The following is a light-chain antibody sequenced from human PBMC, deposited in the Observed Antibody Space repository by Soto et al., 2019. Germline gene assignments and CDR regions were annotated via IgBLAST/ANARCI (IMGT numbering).Light chain of an antibody. Sequence: SALTQPPSVSGSPGQSVTISCTGTSSDVGSYNRVSWYQQPPGTAPKRIIYEVTKRPSGVSNRFSGSKSGDTASLTISGLQAEDEADYYCSSHTASTTRIFGTGTKLTVL. J-gene: IGLJ1*01. CDR1: SSDVGSYNR. CDR2: EVT. V-gene: IGLV2-18*02. CDR3: SSHTASTTRI.